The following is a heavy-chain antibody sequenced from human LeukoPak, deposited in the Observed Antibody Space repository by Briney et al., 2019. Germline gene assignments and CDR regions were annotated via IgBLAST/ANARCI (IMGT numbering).Heavy chain of an antibody. D-gene: IGHD3-10*01. V-gene: IGHV3-23*01. Sequence: GGSLRLSCAASGFTFSSYAMSWVRQAPGKGLEWVSAISGSGGSTYYADSVKGRFTISRDNSKNTLYLQMNSLRAEDTAVYCCAKVGGVTMVRGTDYWGQGTLVTVSS. J-gene: IGHJ4*02. CDR3: AKVGGVTMVRGTDY. CDR2: ISGSGGST. CDR1: GFTFSSYA.